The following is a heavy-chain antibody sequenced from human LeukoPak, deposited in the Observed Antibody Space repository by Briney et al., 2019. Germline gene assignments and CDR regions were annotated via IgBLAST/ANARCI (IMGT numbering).Heavy chain of an antibody. CDR1: GGTFSSYA. Sequence: VKVSCKASGGTFSSYAISWVRQAPGQGLEWMGGIIPIFGTANYAQKFQGRVTITTDESTSTAYMELSSLRSEDTAVYYCATAYYSGTPHGAFDIWGQGTMVTVSS. CDR3: ATAYYSGTPHGAFDI. CDR2: IIPIFGTA. V-gene: IGHV1-69*05. D-gene: IGHD1-26*01. J-gene: IGHJ3*02.